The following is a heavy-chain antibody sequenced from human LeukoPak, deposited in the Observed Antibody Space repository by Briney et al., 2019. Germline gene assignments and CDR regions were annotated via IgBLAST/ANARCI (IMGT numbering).Heavy chain of an antibody. CDR1: GGSISSYY. Sequence: ETLSLTCTVSGGSISSYYWSWIRQPPGKGLEWIGYIYYSGSTNYNPPLKSRVTISVDTSKNQFSLKLSSVTAADTAVYYCASIAAAGYYYYGMDVWGQGTTVTVSS. J-gene: IGHJ6*02. D-gene: IGHD6-13*01. CDR3: ASIAAAGYYYYGMDV. V-gene: IGHV4-59*01. CDR2: IYYSGST.